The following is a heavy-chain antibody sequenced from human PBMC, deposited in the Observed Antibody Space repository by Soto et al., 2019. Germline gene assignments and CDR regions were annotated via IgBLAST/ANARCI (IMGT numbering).Heavy chain of an antibody. V-gene: IGHV3-23*01. CDR3: AKKVNSGPGSQYFDY. CDR1: GFTFSSYS. J-gene: IGHJ4*02. CDR2: FRTSGDGGTT. D-gene: IGHD3-10*01. Sequence: GGSLRLSCAASGFTFSSYSMSWVRQAPGKGLEWVSGFRTSGDGGTTYYADSVKGRFTISRDNSKNMLFLQMNSLRAEDTAIYYCAKKVNSGPGSQYFDYWGQGTLVTAPQ.